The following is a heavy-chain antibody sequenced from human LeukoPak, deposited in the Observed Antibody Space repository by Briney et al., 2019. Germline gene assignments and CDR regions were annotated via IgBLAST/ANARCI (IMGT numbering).Heavy chain of an antibody. CDR2: IYYSGST. Sequence: PSETLSLTCTVSGGSISSSNYYWGWIRQPPGKGLEWIANIYYSGSTYYNPSLKSRVTISVDTSKNQFSLKLSSVTDADTAVYYCARLGDSSSRLYYFDYWGQGTLVTVSS. D-gene: IGHD6-6*01. CDR3: ARLGDSSSRLYYFDY. CDR1: GGSISSSNYY. V-gene: IGHV4-39*07. J-gene: IGHJ4*02.